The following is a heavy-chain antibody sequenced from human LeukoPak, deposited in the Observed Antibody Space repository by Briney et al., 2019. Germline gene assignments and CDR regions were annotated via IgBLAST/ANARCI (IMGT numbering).Heavy chain of an antibody. Sequence: ASVKVSCKASGYTFTGYYMHWVRQAPGQGLEWMGWINPNSGGTNYAQKFQGRVTMTRDTSISTAYMELSRLRSDDTAVYYCARTYPNTYYDFWSGPPSYMDVWGKGTTVTVSS. CDR2: INPNSGGT. CDR1: GYTFTGYY. D-gene: IGHD3-3*01. CDR3: ARTYPNTYYDFWSGPPSYMDV. V-gene: IGHV1-2*02. J-gene: IGHJ6*03.